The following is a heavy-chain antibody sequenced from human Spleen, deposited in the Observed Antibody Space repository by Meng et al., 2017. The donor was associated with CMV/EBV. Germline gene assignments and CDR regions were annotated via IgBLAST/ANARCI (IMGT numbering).Heavy chain of an antibody. Sequence: QLQRQESGPGLVKPSETLSLTCTVSGGSISSSSYYWGWIRQPPGKGLEWIGSIYYSGSTYYNPSLKSRVTISVDTSKNQFSLKLSSVTAADTAVYYCAKISRGEFDYWSQGTLVTVSS. CDR1: GGSISSSSYY. CDR3: AKISRGEFDY. D-gene: IGHD2-2*01. CDR2: IYYSGST. V-gene: IGHV4-39*07. J-gene: IGHJ4*02.